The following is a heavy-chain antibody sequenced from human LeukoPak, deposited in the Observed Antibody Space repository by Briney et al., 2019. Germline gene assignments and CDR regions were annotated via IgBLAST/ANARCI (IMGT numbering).Heavy chain of an antibody. CDR2: ITTSGGNT. D-gene: IGHD7-27*01. J-gene: IGHJ4*02. V-gene: IGHV3-23*01. CDR3: AKDGGLWVSAHWGDS. CDR1: GFTFSSYT. Sequence: GGSLRLSCAASGFTFSSYTMSWVRQAPGKGLEWVSTITTSGGNTYYADSVKGRFTVSRDNSKNTLFLQMNSLRAEDTAVYYCAKDGGLWVSAHWGDSWGRGTLVTVSS.